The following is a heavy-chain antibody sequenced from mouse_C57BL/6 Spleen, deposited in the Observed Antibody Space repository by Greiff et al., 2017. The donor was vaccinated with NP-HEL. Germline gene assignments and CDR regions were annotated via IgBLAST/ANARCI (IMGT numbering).Heavy chain of an antibody. Sequence: EVQVVESGGGLVQPGGSMKLSCVASGFTFSNYWMNWVRQSPEKGLEWVAQIRLKSDNYATHYAESVKGRFTISRDDSKSRVYLKMNNLRAEDTGIYYCTGLYDYDDYFDYWGQGTTLTVSS. CDR2: IRLKSDNYAT. CDR1: GFTFSNYW. D-gene: IGHD2-4*01. V-gene: IGHV6-3*01. CDR3: TGLYDYDDYFDY. J-gene: IGHJ2*01.